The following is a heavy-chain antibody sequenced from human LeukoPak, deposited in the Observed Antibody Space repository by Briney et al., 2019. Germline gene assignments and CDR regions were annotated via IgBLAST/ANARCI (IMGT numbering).Heavy chain of an antibody. J-gene: IGHJ4*02. Sequence: SETLSLTCTVSGGSISRSRDYWGWIRQPPGKGLEWIGRIYTSGSTNYNPSLKSRVTISGDTSKNQFSLRLSSVTAADTAVYYCARASYSYDINGWVPFDYWGQGTLVTVSS. D-gene: IGHD3-22*01. CDR2: IYTSGST. CDR1: GGSISRSRDY. V-gene: IGHV4-39*07. CDR3: ARASYSYDINGWVPFDY.